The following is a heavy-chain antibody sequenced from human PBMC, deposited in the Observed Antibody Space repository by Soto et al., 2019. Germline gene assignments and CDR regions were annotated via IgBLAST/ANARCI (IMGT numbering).Heavy chain of an antibody. J-gene: IGHJ3*02. CDR3: ARHGLIEFEHGFDI. CDR1: GFDFSRYG. Sequence: PGGSLRLSCAASGFDFSRYGMHWVRQAPGKGLEWVAVISYDGSNKYYADSVKGRFTISRDNSKNTLYLQMNSLRAEDTAVYYCARHGLIEFEHGFDIWGQGTMVTVSS. CDR2: ISYDGSNK. V-gene: IGHV3-30*19. D-gene: IGHD2-21*01.